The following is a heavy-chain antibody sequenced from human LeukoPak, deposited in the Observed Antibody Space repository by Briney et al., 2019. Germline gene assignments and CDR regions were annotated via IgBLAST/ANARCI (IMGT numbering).Heavy chain of an antibody. CDR1: GYTFTTYY. D-gene: IGHD3-9*01. CDR3: ARAWTDYNILTGYYTGPFDF. CDR2: ISGYNGNT. V-gene: IGHV1-18*01. J-gene: IGHJ4*02. Sequence: GASVKVSCTTSGYTFTTYYITWVRQAPGQGLEWMGWISGYNGNTNYAQNLQGRVTMTTDTSTSTAYLELRSLRSDDTAVYYCARAWTDYNILTGYYTGPFDFWGQGTLVTVSS.